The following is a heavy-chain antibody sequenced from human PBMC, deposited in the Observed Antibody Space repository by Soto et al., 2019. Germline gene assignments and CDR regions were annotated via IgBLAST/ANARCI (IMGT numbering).Heavy chain of an antibody. CDR1: GYTFTNYG. CDR2: ISPYNGNT. J-gene: IGHJ5*02. V-gene: IGHV1-18*01. D-gene: IGHD3-10*01. CDR3: ARDVGGDFDP. Sequence: QVQLVQSGAEVKKPGASVKVSCEASGYTFTNYGITWVRQAPGQGLEWMGWISPYNGNTNYEQKFQGRVIMTTDTSTYTAHMELRNLRSDDTAVYYCARDVGGDFDPWGQGTLVTVSS.